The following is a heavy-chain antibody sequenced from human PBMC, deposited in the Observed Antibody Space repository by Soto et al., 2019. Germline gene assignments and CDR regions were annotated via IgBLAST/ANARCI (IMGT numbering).Heavy chain of an antibody. CDR3: ARATTVTSSFFFYGLDV. Sequence: QVQLHESGPGLVKPSQTLSLTCTVSGVSISDDDYYWNWIRQSPGTGLEWIGHIYYNGNTYYNPSLKSRLTMSLDTSQNQFSLHLTSVIAADSALYFCARATTVTSSFFFYGLDVWGPGTTVTVSS. J-gene: IGHJ6*02. V-gene: IGHV4-30-4*01. CDR2: IYYNGNT. CDR1: GVSISDDDYY. D-gene: IGHD4-17*01.